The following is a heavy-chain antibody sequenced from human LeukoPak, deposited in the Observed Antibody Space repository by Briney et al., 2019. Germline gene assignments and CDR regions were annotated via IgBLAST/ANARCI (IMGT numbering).Heavy chain of an antibody. CDR2: INPNSGGT. Sequence: GASVKVSCKASGYTFTSYYMHWVRQAPGQGLEWMGWINPNSGGTNYAKKFQARVTMTRDTSISTAYMELTRLRSDDTAVYYCARDLSWGAVADKGVIYYYYYMDVWGKGTTVTVSS. V-gene: IGHV1-2*02. D-gene: IGHD6-19*01. CDR1: GYTFTSYY. CDR3: ARDLSWGAVADKGVIYYYYYMDV. J-gene: IGHJ6*03.